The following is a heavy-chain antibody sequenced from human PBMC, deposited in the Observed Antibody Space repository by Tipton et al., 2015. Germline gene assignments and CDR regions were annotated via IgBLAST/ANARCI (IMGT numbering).Heavy chain of an antibody. Sequence: GSLRLSCAASGFRFDDSAMHWVRQIPGKGLEWVSLITGDGDTTYYPDSLKGRFSVSRDNSKNSLYLQMNNVRVEDTALYYCARARGRHGGLFDSWGQGTLVTVSS. V-gene: IGHV3-43D*04. J-gene: IGHJ4*02. CDR1: GFRFDDSA. CDR3: ARARGRHGGLFDS. CDR2: ITGDGDTT. D-gene: IGHD4-23*01.